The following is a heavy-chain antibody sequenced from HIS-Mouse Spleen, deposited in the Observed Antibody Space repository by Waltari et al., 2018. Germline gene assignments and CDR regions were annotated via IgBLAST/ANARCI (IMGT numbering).Heavy chain of an antibody. D-gene: IGHD6-13*01. Sequence: QLQLQESGPGLVKPSETLSLTCTVSGGSISSSSYYWGWLRQPPGKGLEWIGSIYYSGRTSYNPSLKMRVTISVDTSKNQFYLKLSSVTAADTAVYYCAREIPYSSSWYDWYFDLWGRGTLVTVSS. CDR1: GGSISSSSYY. V-gene: IGHV4-39*07. CDR2: IYYSGRT. CDR3: AREIPYSSSWYDWYFDL. J-gene: IGHJ2*01.